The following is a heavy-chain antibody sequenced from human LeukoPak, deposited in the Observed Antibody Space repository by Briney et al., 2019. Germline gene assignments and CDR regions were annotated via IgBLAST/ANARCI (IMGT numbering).Heavy chain of an antibody. V-gene: IGHV3-11*04. CDR2: ISRSGSTI. D-gene: IGHD2-2*02. CDR3: ARDRLSCSSTSCYTSFYDY. J-gene: IGHJ4*02. Sequence: GGSLRLSCAASGFTFSDYYMSWIRQAPGKGLEWVSYISRSGSTIYYADSVKGRFTISRDNAKNSLYLQMNSLRAEDTAVYYCARDRLSCSSTSCYTSFYDYWGQGTLVTVSS. CDR1: GFTFSDYY.